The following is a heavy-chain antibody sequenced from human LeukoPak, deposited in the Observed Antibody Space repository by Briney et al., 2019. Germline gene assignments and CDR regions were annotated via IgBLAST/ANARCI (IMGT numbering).Heavy chain of an antibody. J-gene: IGHJ4*02. Sequence: GGSLRLSCAASGFPFRSYAMHWVRQAPGKGLEYVSAITLDGISTYYANSVKGRFTISRDNSKNTLYLQMGSLRAEDMAVYYCARAYYFDYWGQGTLVTVSS. CDR2: ITLDGIST. V-gene: IGHV3-64*01. CDR3: ARAYYFDY. CDR1: GFPFRSYA.